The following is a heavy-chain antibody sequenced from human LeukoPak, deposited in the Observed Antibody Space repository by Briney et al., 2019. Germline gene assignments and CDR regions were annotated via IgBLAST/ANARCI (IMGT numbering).Heavy chain of an antibody. V-gene: IGHV1-18*01. Sequence: ASVKVSCTASGYTFTTYNINWVRQAPGQGLEWMGWISAYNGNTNYAQKLQGRVTMTTDTSTSTAYMELRSLRSDDAAVYYCARDGYSYGYGYWGQGTLVTVSS. D-gene: IGHD5-18*01. J-gene: IGHJ4*02. CDR3: ARDGYSYGYGY. CDR1: GYTFTTYN. CDR2: ISAYNGNT.